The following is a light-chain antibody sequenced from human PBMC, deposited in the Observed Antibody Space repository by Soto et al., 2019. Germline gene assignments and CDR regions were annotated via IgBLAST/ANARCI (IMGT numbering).Light chain of an antibody. CDR3: QQYNNWPPLWT. CDR1: QSVSSN. V-gene: IGKV3-15*01. CDR2: GAS. J-gene: IGKJ1*01. Sequence: EIVMTQSPATLSVSPGERATLSCRASQSVSSNLAWYQQKPGQAPRLLIYGASTRATGIPARFSGSGSGTEXTLTISSLQSEDFAVYYCQQYNNWPPLWTFG.